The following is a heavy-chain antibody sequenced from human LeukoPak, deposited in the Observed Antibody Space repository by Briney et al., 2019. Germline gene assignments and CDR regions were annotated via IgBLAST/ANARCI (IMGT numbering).Heavy chain of an antibody. CDR2: IYYSGST. D-gene: IGHD1-1*01. CDR1: GGSISSSSYY. Sequence: SETLSLTCTVSGGSISSSSYYWGWIRQPPGKGLEWIGSIYYSGSTYYNPSLKSRVTISVDTSKNQFSLKLSSVTAADTAVYYCASWSGGTGTGGLDYWGQGTLVTVSS. V-gene: IGHV4-39*01. CDR3: ASWSGGTGTGGLDY. J-gene: IGHJ4*02.